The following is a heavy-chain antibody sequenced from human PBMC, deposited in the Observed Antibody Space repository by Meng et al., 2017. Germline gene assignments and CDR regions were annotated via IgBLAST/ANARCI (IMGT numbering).Heavy chain of an antibody. Sequence: VGSWAGVKRPGCAVTVSCKAFGVPFSSYATGWARQAPGQGLEWLGGIIPILGTANYAQKFQGRVTITADESTSTANMELSRLSSADTAVYYCARDYGDYAWIAKRWFDPWGQGTLVTVSS. D-gene: IGHD4-17*01. V-gene: IGHV1-69*01. CDR2: IIPILGTA. CDR3: ARDYGDYAWIAKRWFDP. CDR1: GVPFSSYA. J-gene: IGHJ5*02.